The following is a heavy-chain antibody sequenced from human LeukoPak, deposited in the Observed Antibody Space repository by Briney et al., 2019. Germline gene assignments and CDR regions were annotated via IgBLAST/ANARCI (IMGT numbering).Heavy chain of an antibody. D-gene: IGHD1-1*01. CDR1: GFTFSRCG. Sequence: GGSLRLSCAASGFTFSRCGMHWVRQAPGKGLEWVAFIRYDGTYKYYPDSLRGRFIISRDNAKNSVYLQMSSLRAEDTAVYYCARATKGYRYYYYYMDVWGKGTTVTVSS. J-gene: IGHJ6*03. V-gene: IGHV3-30*02. CDR3: ARATKGYRYYYYYMDV. CDR2: IRYDGTYK.